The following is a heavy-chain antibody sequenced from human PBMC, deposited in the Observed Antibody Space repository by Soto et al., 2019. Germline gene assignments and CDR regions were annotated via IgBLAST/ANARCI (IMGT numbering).Heavy chain of an antibody. V-gene: IGHV4-31*03. CDR1: GGSISSGGYY. J-gene: IGHJ3*02. CDR2: IYYSGST. CDR3: AKDYYDSSGYPDAFDI. D-gene: IGHD3-22*01. Sequence: LSLTCTVSGGSISSGGYYWSWIRQHPGKGLEWIGYIYYSGSTYYNPSLKSRVTISVDTSKNQFSLKLSSVTAADTAVYYCAKDYYDSSGYPDAFDIWGQGTMVTVSS.